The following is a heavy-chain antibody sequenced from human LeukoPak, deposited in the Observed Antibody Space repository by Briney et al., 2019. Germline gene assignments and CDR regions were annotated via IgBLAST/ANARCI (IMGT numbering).Heavy chain of an antibody. J-gene: IGHJ4*02. CDR3: ARDNIANGDLEYLDH. Sequence: GGSLRLSCAPSGFTFSTYAMHWVRQAPGKGLEWVAVISYDGSNKYYADSVKGRFTISRDNAKNSLYLQMNSLRAEDTAVYYCARDNIANGDLEYLDHWGQGTLVTVSS. CDR1: GFTFSTYA. CDR2: ISYDGSNK. D-gene: IGHD4-17*01. V-gene: IGHV3-30*04.